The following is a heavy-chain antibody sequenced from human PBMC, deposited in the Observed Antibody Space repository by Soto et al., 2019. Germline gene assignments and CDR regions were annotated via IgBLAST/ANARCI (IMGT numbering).Heavy chain of an antibody. J-gene: IGHJ6*02. CDR1: GGTFSSYT. V-gene: IGHV1-69*02. CDR2: IIPILGIA. CDR3: ARNSGYGPHYYYYGMDV. D-gene: IGHD5-12*01. Sequence: SVKVSCKASGGTFSSYTISWVRQAPGQGLEWMGRIIPILGIANYAQKFQGRVTITADESTSTAYMELSSLRSEDTAVYYCARNSGYGPHYYYYGMDVWGQGTTVTVS.